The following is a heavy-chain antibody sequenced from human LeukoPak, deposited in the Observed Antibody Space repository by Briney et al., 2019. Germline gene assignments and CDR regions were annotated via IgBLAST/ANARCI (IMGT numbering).Heavy chain of an antibody. J-gene: IGHJ6*02. CDR1: GYSFTSYW. D-gene: IGHD2-2*01. Sequence: GESLQISYQGSGYSFTSYWIGWVRQMPGKGLEWMGIIYPGDSDTRYSPSFQGQVTISADKSISTAYLQWSSLKASDTAMYYCGLQQEGYYYGMDVWGQGTTVTVSS. CDR3: GLQQEGYYYGMDV. CDR2: IYPGDSDT. V-gene: IGHV5-51*01.